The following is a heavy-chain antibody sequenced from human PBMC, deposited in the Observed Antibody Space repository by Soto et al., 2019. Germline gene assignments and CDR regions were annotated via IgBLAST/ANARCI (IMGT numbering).Heavy chain of an antibody. D-gene: IGHD6-19*01. V-gene: IGHV3-66*01. CDR3: ARDLPPVAGTAY. CDR1: GFTVSSNY. CDR2: IYSGGST. J-gene: IGHJ4*02. Sequence: EVQLVESGGGLVQPGGSLRLSCAASGFTVSSNYMSWVRQAPGKGLEWVSVIYSGGSTYYADSVKGRFTISRDNSKNTLYLQMNSLRAEDTAVYYCARDLPPVAGTAYWGQGTLVTVSS.